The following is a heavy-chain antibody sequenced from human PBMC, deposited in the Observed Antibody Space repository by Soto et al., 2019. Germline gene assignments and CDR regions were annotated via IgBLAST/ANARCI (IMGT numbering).Heavy chain of an antibody. J-gene: IGHJ4*02. CDR2: ISDSGGST. Sequence: VGYLRLSCAASGFAFNSYSMSWVRQAPGKGLEWVSGISDSGGSTYYAESVKGRFTISRDNSKNTLYLQMNSLRAEDTAVYYCAKDEAAGFRSQRLFYFDYWGQGTLVTVSS. CDR3: AKDEAAGFRSQRLFYFDY. V-gene: IGHV3-23*01. D-gene: IGHD6-25*01. CDR1: GFAFNSYS.